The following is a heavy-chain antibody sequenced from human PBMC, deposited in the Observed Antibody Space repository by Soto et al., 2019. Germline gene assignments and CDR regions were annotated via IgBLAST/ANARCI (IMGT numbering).Heavy chain of an antibody. V-gene: IGHV4-39*02. CDR3: ARDRLRYFDWLLSSYYGMDV. Sequence: LSLTCTVSGGSISSSSYYWGWIRQPPGKGLEWIGSIYYSGSTYYNPSLKSRVTISVDTSKNQFSLKLSSVTAADTAVYYCARDRLRYFDWLLSSYYGMDVWGQGTTVTVSS. CDR1: GGSISSSSYY. J-gene: IGHJ6*02. CDR2: IYYSGST. D-gene: IGHD3-9*01.